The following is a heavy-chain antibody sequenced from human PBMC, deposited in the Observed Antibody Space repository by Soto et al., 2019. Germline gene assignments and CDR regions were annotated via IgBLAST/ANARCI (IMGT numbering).Heavy chain of an antibody. J-gene: IGHJ6*02. Sequence: PGGSLRLSCAASGFTFSSYGMHWVRQAPGKGLEWVAVISYDGSNKYYADSVKGRFTISRDNSKNTLYLQMNSLRAEDTAVYYCAKDYFRVPAAIPMDVWGQGTTVTVSS. CDR3: AKDYFRVPAAIPMDV. V-gene: IGHV3-30*18. CDR2: ISYDGSNK. CDR1: GFTFSSYG. D-gene: IGHD2-2*01.